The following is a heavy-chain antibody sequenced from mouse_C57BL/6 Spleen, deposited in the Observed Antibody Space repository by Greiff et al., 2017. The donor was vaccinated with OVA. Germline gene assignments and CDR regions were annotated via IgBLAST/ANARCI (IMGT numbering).Heavy chain of an antibody. Sequence: VQLQQSGPELVKPGASVKISCKASGYSFTGYYMNWVKQSPEKSLEWIGEINPSTGGTTYNQKFKAKATLTVDKSSSTAYMQLKSLTSEDSAVYYCARSGDGYPYYFDYWGQGTTLTVSS. D-gene: IGHD2-3*01. CDR1: GYSFTGYY. J-gene: IGHJ2*01. CDR2: INPSTGGT. CDR3: ARSGDGYPYYFDY. V-gene: IGHV1-42*01.